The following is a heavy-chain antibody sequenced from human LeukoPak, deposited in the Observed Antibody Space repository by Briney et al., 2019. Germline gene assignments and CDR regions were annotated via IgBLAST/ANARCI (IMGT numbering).Heavy chain of an antibody. CDR3: ARAGYDFWSGYGNLIWLDP. CDR2: IYYSGST. J-gene: IGHJ5*02. V-gene: IGHV4-59*01. CDR1: GGSISSYY. D-gene: IGHD3-3*01. Sequence: SETLSLTCTVSGGSISSYYWSWIRQPPGKGLEWIGYIYYSGSTNYNPSLKSRVTISVDTSKNQFSLKLSSVTAADTAVYYCARAGYDFWSGYGNLIWLDPWGQGTLVTVSS.